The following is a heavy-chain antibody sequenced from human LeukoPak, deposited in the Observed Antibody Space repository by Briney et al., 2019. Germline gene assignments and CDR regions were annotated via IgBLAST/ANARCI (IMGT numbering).Heavy chain of an antibody. CDR3: AREDYDSSGYLLRFGY. D-gene: IGHD3-22*01. CDR1: GDSVSSNTAA. Sequence: SQTLSLTCAISGDSVSSNTAAWNWIRQSPSRGLEWLGRTYYRSKWYNDYAVSVKSRITINPDTSKNQFSLQLNSVTPEDTAVYYCAREDYDSSGYLLRFGYWGQGTLVTVSS. CDR2: TYYRSKWYN. V-gene: IGHV6-1*01. J-gene: IGHJ4*02.